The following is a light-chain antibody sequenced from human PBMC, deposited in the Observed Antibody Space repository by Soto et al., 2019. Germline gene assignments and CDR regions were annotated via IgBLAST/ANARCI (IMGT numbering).Light chain of an antibody. CDR2: HAS. J-gene: IGKJ1*01. CDR1: QSFSRW. V-gene: IGKV1-5*01. Sequence: DIQLTQSPSTLSASVGDRVTITCRASQSFSRWLAWYQQRPGKAPKLLIYHASTLESGVPSRFSASASGTEFTLSITRLQPDDIATYYCQQYDTLWTFGQGTKVDNK. CDR3: QQYDTLWT.